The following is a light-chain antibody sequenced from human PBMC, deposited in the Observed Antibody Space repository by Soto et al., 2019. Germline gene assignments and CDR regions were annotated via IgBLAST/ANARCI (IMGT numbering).Light chain of an antibody. V-gene: IGLV6-57*01. Sequence: FMLTQPHSVSESPGKTVTISCTRSSGSIASSYVQWYQQRPGSSPTTVIYDDNQRPSGVPDRFSGSIDSSSNSASLTISGLKTEDEADYYCQSYDSSNPVVFGGGTKVTVL. CDR1: SGSIASSY. J-gene: IGLJ2*01. CDR3: QSYDSSNPVV. CDR2: DDN.